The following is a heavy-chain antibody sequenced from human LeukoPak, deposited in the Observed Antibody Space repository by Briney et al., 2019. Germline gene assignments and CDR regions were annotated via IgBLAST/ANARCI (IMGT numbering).Heavy chain of an antibody. V-gene: IGHV6-1*01. D-gene: IGHD1-26*01. CDR3: ARGPHIVGATPYYYYYGMDV. Sequence: SQTLSLTCAISGDSVSSNSAAWNWIRQSPSRGLEWLGRTYYRSKWYNDYAVSVKSRITINPDTSKNQFSLQLNSVTPEDKAVYYCARGPHIVGATPYYYYYGMDVWGQGPTVTVSS. J-gene: IGHJ6*02. CDR1: GDSVSSNSAA. CDR2: TYYRSKWYN.